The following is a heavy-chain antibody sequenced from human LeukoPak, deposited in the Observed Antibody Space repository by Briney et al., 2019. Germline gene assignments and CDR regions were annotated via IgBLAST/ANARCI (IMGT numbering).Heavy chain of an antibody. V-gene: IGHV3-7*01. CDR1: GFTFRTYW. CDR2: IKQDGNEK. Sequence: GGSLRLSCAASGFTFRTYWMSWVRQAPGKVLEWVANIKQDGNEKYYVDSVKGRFTISRDNAKNSLDLQMNSLRAEDTAVYYCARDTLGEGEDANYAVYYFDYWGQGTPVTVSS. D-gene: IGHD4/OR15-4a*01. J-gene: IGHJ4*02. CDR3: ARDTLGEGEDANYAVYYFDY.